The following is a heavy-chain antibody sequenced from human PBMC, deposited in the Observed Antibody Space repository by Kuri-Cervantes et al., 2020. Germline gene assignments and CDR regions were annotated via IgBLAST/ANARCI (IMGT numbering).Heavy chain of an antibody. V-gene: IGHV3-33*01. CDR3: ARSPFPNRRKWELPCRWFDP. CDR1: GSTFSSYG. CDR2: IWYDGSNK. D-gene: IGHD1-26*01. J-gene: IGHJ5*02. Sequence: GESLKISCAASGSTFSSYGMHWVRQAPGKGLEWVAVIWYDGSNKYYADSVKGRFTISRDNSKNTLYLQMNSLRAEDTAVYYCARSPFPNRRKWELPCRWFDPWGQGTLVTVSS.